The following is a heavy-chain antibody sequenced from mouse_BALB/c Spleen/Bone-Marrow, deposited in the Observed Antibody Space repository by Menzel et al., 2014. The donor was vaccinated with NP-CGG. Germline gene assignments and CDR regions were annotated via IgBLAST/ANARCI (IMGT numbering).Heavy chain of an antibody. D-gene: IGHD2-3*01. J-gene: IGHJ4*01. CDR3: ARDGYYVFYAMDY. Sequence: EVKVEESGGGLVQPGGSLKLSCAASGFTFXSYGMSWVRQTPDKRLELVATINSNGGSTYYPDSVKGRFTISRDNAKNTLYLQMSSLKSEDTAMYYCARDGYYVFYAMDYWGQGTSVTVSS. CDR2: INSNGGST. CDR1: GFTFXSYG. V-gene: IGHV5-6-3*01.